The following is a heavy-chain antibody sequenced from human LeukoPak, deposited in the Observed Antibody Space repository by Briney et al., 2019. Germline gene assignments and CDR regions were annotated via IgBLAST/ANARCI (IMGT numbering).Heavy chain of an antibody. CDR1: GGSISSGGYY. D-gene: IGHD3-22*01. CDR2: IYYSGST. V-gene: IGHV4-31*03. J-gene: IGHJ4*02. Sequence: PSETLSLTCTVSGGSISSGGYYWSWIRQHPGKGLEWIGYIYYSGSTYYNPSLKSRVTISVDTSKNQFSLKLSSVTAADTAVYYCARDAPYYDSSGAPGDYWGQGTLVTVSS. CDR3: ARDAPYYDSSGAPGDY.